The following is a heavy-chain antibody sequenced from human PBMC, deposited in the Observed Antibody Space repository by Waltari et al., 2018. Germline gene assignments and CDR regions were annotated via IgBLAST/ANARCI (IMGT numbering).Heavy chain of an antibody. Sequence: QVQLQQWGAGLLKPSETLSLTCAVHGGSFSGYYWRWIRQPPGKGLEWIGEINHSGSTNYNPSLKSRVTISVDTSKNQFSLKLSSVTAADTAVYYCARAFSRAYYGSGSYSWGQGTLVTVSS. J-gene: IGHJ4*02. D-gene: IGHD3-10*01. V-gene: IGHV4-34*01. CDR2: INHSGST. CDR1: GGSFSGYY. CDR3: ARAFSRAYYGSGSYS.